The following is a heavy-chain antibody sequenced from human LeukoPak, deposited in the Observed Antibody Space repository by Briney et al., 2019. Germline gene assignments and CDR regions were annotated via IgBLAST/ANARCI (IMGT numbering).Heavy chain of an antibody. CDR2: IYSGGST. D-gene: IGHD4-17*01. CDR1: GFTFSSNY. J-gene: IGHJ4*02. CDR3: ARRGWYGDYDY. V-gene: IGHV3-66*01. Sequence: GGSLRLSCAASGFTFSSNYMSWVRQAPGKGLEWVSVIYSGGSTYYADSVKGRFTISRDNSKNTLYLQMNSLRAEDTAVYYCARRGWYGDYDYWGQGTLVTVSS.